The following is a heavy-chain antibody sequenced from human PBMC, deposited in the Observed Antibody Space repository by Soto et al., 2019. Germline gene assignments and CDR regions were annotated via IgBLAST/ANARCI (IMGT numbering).Heavy chain of an antibody. Sequence: EVQLVESGGGLVQPGGSLRLSCAASGFTFSSYAMHWVRQAPWKGLEYVSASSSNVGSTYYANSVKGRFTISRDNSKNTLYLQMGRLRAEDIAVYYCATDREEGDYWYFDLWGLGTLVTVSS. CDR3: ATDREEGDYWYFDL. J-gene: IGHJ2*01. CDR1: GFTFSSYA. CDR2: SSSNVGST. D-gene: IGHD2-21*01. V-gene: IGHV3-64*01.